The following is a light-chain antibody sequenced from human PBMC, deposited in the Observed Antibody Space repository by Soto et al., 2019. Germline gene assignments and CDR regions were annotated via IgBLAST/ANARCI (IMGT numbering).Light chain of an antibody. CDR1: SSDVGAYNY. CDR2: DVS. CDR3: CSYAGSYTLV. V-gene: IGLV2-11*01. J-gene: IGLJ3*02. Sequence: QSALTQPRSVSGSPGQSVTISCTGTSSDVGAYNYVSWYQQHPGKVPKLMIYDVSRRPSGVPDRFSGSKSGNTASLTISGLQADDEADYYCCSYAGSYTLVFGGGTTLTVL.